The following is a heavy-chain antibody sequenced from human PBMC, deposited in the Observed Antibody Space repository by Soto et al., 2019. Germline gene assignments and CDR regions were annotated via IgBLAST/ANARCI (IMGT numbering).Heavy chain of an antibody. Sequence: EVQLVESGGGLVKPGGSLRLSCAASGFTFSNAWMNWVRQAPGKGLEWVGRIKSKTGGGTTDYAAPVKGRFTISRDDSKNTLYLQMNSLKTEDTAVYYCTTYPNWGQGTLVTVSS. J-gene: IGHJ4*02. CDR2: IKSKTGGGTT. CDR3: TTYPN. V-gene: IGHV3-15*07. CDR1: GFTFSNAW.